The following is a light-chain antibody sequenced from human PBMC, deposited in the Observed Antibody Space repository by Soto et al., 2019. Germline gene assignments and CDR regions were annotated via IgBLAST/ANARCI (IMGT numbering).Light chain of an antibody. CDR1: ENLVHSDGNTY. CDR2: KMS. Sequence: DIVMTQTPLSSPVTLGQPASLSCRSSENLVHSDGNTYLSWLHQRPGQPPRVLIYKMSNRFPGVPDRFSGGGAGTNFTLRISRVEDDDVGLYYCMQATQFPYTFGQGTRLDIK. V-gene: IGKV2-24*01. J-gene: IGKJ2*01. CDR3: MQATQFPYT.